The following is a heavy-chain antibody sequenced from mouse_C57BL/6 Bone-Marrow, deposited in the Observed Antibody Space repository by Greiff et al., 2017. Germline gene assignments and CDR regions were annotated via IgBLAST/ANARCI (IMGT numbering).Heavy chain of an antibody. CDR2: IYPGSGNP. Sequence: LVESGAELVRPGASVNLSCRASGYSFTDYYVNWVKQRPGQGLEWIARIYPGSGNPYYSENFKGKATLTAEKSSSTAYMHLSSLTSEDSTVXFCAREGERGAMDYWGQGTSVTVSS. CDR3: AREGERGAMDY. CDR1: GYSFTDYY. V-gene: IGHV1-76*01. J-gene: IGHJ4*01.